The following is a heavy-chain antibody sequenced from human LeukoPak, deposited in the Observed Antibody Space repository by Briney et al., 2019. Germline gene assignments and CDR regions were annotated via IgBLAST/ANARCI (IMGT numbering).Heavy chain of an antibody. CDR3: ASGVAVDPDTFDN. V-gene: IGHV4-59*08. Sequence: PSETLSLTCTVSNGSFSNHFWSWIRQPPGKGLEWIGYISYSGSAHYDPSLKSRVTISVDTSKNQFSLKLSSVTAADTAVYYCASGVAVDPDTFDNWGLGTLVTVSS. D-gene: IGHD6-19*01. CDR2: ISYSGSA. CDR1: NGSFSNHF. J-gene: IGHJ3*02.